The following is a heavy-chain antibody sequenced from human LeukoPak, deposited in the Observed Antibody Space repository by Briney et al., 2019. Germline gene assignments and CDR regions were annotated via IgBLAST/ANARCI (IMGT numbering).Heavy chain of an antibody. J-gene: IGHJ6*02. CDR2: VNPNSGGT. D-gene: IGHD6-6*01. V-gene: IGHV1-2*04. CDR1: GYTFTGYY. CDR3: ARGGYSSSSGGYYYYYYGMDV. Sequence: ASVKVSCKASGYTFTGYYMHWVRQAPGQGLEWMGWVNPNSGGTNYAQKFQGWVTMTRDTSISTAYMELSRLRSDDTAVHYCARGGYSSSSGGYYYYYYGMDVWGQGTTVTVSS.